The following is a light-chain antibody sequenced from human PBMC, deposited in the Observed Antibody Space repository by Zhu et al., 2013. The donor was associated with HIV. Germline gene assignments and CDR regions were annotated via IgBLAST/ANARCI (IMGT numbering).Light chain of an antibody. V-gene: IGKV1-5*03. Sequence: DIQIIQSPSTLSAYVGDRVTITCRASQSIGSWLAWYQQKPGRAPKLLIYEASDLESGVPSRFSGSGSGTEFTLTISSLQPDDFATYYCQQYNSYSTFGQGTKVDFK. J-gene: IGKJ1*01. CDR2: EAS. CDR1: QSIGSW. CDR3: QQYNSYST.